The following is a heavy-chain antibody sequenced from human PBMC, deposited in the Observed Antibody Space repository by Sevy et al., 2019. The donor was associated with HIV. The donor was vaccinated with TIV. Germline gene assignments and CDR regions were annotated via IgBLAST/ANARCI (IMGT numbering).Heavy chain of an antibody. J-gene: IGHJ4*02. D-gene: IGHD1-26*01. Sequence: ASVKVSCKACGGTFSSYAISWVRQAPGQGLEWMGGIIPIFGTANYAQKFQGRVTITADESTSTAYMELSSLRSEDTAVYYCARGAGGSSKIYYFDYWGQGTLVTVSS. CDR3: ARGAGGSSKIYYFDY. CDR2: IIPIFGTA. V-gene: IGHV1-69*13. CDR1: GGTFSSYA.